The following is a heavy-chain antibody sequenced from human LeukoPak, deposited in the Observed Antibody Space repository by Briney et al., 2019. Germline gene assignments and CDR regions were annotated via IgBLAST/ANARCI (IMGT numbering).Heavy chain of an antibody. CDR3: AESPYSSGWYYFDY. J-gene: IGHJ4*02. V-gene: IGHV4-59*01. CDR2: IYYSGST. Sequence: SETLSLTCTVSGGSISSYYWSWLRQPPGKGLEWIGYIYYSGSTNYNPSLKSRVTISVDTSKNQFSLKLSSVTAADTAVYYCAESPYSSGWYYFDYWGQGTLVTVSS. D-gene: IGHD6-19*01. CDR1: GGSISSYY.